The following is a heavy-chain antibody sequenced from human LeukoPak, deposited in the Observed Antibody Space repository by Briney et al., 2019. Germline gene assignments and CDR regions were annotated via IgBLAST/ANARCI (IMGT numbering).Heavy chain of an antibody. J-gene: IGHJ5*02. Sequence: ASVKVSCKASGYTFISYDINWVRQATGQGLEWMGWMDPNSGNTGYAQKFRGRVTMTRSTSINTAYMELSSLTSDDTAVYYCARLGEYSNWFDPWGQGTLVIVSS. V-gene: IGHV1-8*01. CDR2: MDPNSGNT. CDR1: GYTFISYD. D-gene: IGHD3-16*01. CDR3: ARLGEYSNWFDP.